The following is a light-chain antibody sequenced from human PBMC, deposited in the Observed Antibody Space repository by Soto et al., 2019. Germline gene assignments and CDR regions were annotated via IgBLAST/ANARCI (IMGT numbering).Light chain of an antibody. CDR1: QSISTY. CDR3: QQTYSTPHT. CDR2: AAS. V-gene: IGKV1-39*01. Sequence: DIQMTQSPSSLSASVADRVTITCRASQSISTYLNWYQQKPGKAPNLLIYAASSLQSGVPSRFSGSGSGTGFTLTISSLQPEDFATYYCQQTYSTPHTFGQGTNLESK. J-gene: IGKJ2*01.